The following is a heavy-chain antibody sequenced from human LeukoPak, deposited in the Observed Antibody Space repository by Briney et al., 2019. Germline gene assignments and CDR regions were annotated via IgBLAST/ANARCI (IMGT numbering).Heavy chain of an antibody. V-gene: IGHV3-53*01. J-gene: IGHJ2*01. CDR2: IYSGGST. CDR3: AKGGPGVTMIVVVPDSYWYFDL. CDR1: GFTVSSNY. Sequence: PGGSLRLSCAASGFTVSSNYMSWVRQAPGKGLEWVSVIYSGGSTYYADSVKGRFTISRDNSKNTLYLQMNNLRAEDTAVYFCAKGGPGVTMIVVVPDSYWYFDLWGRGTLVTVSS. D-gene: IGHD3-22*01.